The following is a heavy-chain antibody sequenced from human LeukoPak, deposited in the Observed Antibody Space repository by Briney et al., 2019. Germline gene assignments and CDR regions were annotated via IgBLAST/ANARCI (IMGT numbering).Heavy chain of an antibody. J-gene: IGHJ4*02. Sequence: SETLSLTCAVYGGSFSGYYWSWIRQPPGKGLEWIGEINHSGSTNYNPSLKSRVTISVDTSKNQFSLKLSSVTAADTAVYYCARPSGTTSCFDYWGQGSLVTVSS. CDR2: INHSGST. V-gene: IGHV4-34*01. D-gene: IGHD1-7*01. CDR3: ARPSGTTSCFDY. CDR1: GGSFSGYY.